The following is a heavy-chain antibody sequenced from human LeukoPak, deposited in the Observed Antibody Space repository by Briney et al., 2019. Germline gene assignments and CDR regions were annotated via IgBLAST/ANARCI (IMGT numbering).Heavy chain of an antibody. CDR1: GYTFTGYY. CDR2: INPNSGGT. Sequence: ASVKVSCTASGYTFTGYYMHWVRQAPGQGLGWMGWINPNSGGTNYAQKFQGRVTMTRDTSISTAYMELSRLRSDDTAVYYCARDELTVGNYYYGMDVWGQGTTVTVSS. CDR3: ARDELTVGNYYYGMDV. J-gene: IGHJ6*02. V-gene: IGHV1-2*02. D-gene: IGHD1-26*01.